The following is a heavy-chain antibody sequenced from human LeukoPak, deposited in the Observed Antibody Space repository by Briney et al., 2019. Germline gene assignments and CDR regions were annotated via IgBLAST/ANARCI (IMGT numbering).Heavy chain of an antibody. Sequence: PSETLSLTCTVSGGSISSSSYYWGWIRQPPGKGLEWIGSIYYSGSTYYNPSLKSRVTISLDTSRNQFSLKLSSATAADTAVYYCARRIAVAGIFDYWGQGTLVTVSS. D-gene: IGHD6-19*01. J-gene: IGHJ4*02. CDR1: GGSISSSSYY. CDR3: ARRIAVAGIFDY. V-gene: IGHV4-39*07. CDR2: IYYSGST.